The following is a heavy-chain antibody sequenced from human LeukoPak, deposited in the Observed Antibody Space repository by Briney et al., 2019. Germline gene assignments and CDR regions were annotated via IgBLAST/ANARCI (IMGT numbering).Heavy chain of an antibody. Sequence: PSETLSLTCTVSGGSISSYYWSWIRQPPGKGLEWIGYIYYSGSTNYNPSLKSRVTISVDTSKNQFSLKLSSVTAADTAVYYCARVDGADLDYWGQGTLVTVSS. J-gene: IGHJ4*02. D-gene: IGHD3-10*01. CDR1: GGSISSYY. CDR2: IYYSGST. CDR3: ARVDGADLDY. V-gene: IGHV4-59*01.